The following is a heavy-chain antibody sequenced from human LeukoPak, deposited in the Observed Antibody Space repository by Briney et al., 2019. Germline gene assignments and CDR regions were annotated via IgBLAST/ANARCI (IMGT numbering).Heavy chain of an antibody. CDR2: IYYSGST. V-gene: IGHV4-59*01. D-gene: IGHD3-22*01. CDR3: ARVGHYDSSGYYYYYYYGMDV. CDR1: GGSISSYY. J-gene: IGHJ6*02. Sequence: PSKTLSLTCTVSGGSISSYYWSWIRQPPGKGLEWIGYIYYSGSTNYNPSLKSRVTISVDTSKNQFSLKLSSVTAADTAVYYCARVGHYDSSGYYYYYYYGMDVWGQGTTVTVSS.